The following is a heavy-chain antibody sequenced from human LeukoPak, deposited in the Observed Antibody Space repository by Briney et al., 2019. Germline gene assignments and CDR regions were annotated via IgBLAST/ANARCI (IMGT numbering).Heavy chain of an antibody. D-gene: IGHD3-9*01. CDR2: IYYSGNT. CDR3: ARDKGHFDVDY. V-gene: IGHV4-39*07. J-gene: IGHJ4*02. CDR1: GGSISSSGYY. Sequence: SETLSLTCTVSGGSISSSGYYWGWIRQPPGKGLEWIGSIYYSGNTYYISSLNSRLTISQDTSNNQFSLTLSSVTAADTAIYYCARDKGHFDVDYWGQGILVTVSS.